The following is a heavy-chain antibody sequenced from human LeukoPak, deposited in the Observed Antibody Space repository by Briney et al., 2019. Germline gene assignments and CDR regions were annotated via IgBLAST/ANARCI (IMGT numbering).Heavy chain of an antibody. CDR1: GFTFSSYG. CDR2: INQYGSEK. Sequence: QPGRSLRLSCAASGFTFSSYGMHWVRQAPGKGLEWVANINQYGSEKYYVDSVKGRFTISRDNAKNSLYVQMNSLRAEDTAVYYCASALGAHYFDYWGRGTLVTVSS. CDR3: ASALGAHYFDY. V-gene: IGHV3-7*05. D-gene: IGHD1-26*01. J-gene: IGHJ4*02.